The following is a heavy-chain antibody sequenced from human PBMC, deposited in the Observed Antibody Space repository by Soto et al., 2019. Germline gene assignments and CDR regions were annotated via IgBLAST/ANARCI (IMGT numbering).Heavy chain of an antibody. CDR2: IRSRAYSYAT. CDR3: TRSRDPLVLDYF. CDR1: GFTFSGSA. J-gene: IGHJ4*02. Sequence: GGSLRLSCAASGFTFSGSAIHWVRQASGKGLEWLGRIRSRAYSYATTYTASVKGRFTISRDDSKNTAYLQMNSLKTEDSAVYYCTRSRDPLVLDYFWGQGTLVTVSS. V-gene: IGHV3-73*01. D-gene: IGHD1-7*01.